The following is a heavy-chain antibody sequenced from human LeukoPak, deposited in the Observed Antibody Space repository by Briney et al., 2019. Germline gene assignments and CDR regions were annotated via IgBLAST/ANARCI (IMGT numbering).Heavy chain of an antibody. CDR2: INHSGST. V-gene: IGHV4-34*01. D-gene: IGHD3-3*01. CDR3: ARGRDDFWSGYYSGPCYFDY. Sequence: SETLSLTCAVYGGSFSGYYWSWIRQPPGKGLEWIGEINHSGSTNYNPSLKSRVTISVDTSKNQFSLKLSSVTAADTAVYYCARGRDDFWSGYYSGPCYFDYWGQGTLVTVSS. J-gene: IGHJ4*02. CDR1: GGSFSGYY.